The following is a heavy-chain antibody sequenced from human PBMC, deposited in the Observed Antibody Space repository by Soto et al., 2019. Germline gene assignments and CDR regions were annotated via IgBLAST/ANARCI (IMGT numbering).Heavy chain of an antibody. CDR2: IRTIAYGGTT. CDR3: ARRLLDYGDYYYGMDV. V-gene: IGHV3-49*04. CDR1: GFTFGDYA. D-gene: IGHD4-17*01. Sequence: GGSLRLSCTPSGFTFGDYAMSWVRQAPGKGLEWVGFIRTIAYGGTTEYAESVKGRFTITRDDSKSIACLQMNSLKSEDTAVYYCARRLLDYGDYYYGMDVWGQGTTVTVSS. J-gene: IGHJ6*02.